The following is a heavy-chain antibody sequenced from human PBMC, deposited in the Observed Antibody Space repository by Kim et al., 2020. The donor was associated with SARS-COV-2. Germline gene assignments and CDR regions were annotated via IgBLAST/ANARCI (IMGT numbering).Heavy chain of an antibody. J-gene: IGHJ6*02. CDR1: NGSINIGDYS. CDR2: IFHSGTT. Sequence: SETLSLTCTVSNGSINIGDYSWSWIRQPPGKGLEWIGYIFHSGTTYYNPSLKSRVTILVDRSSNNFSLRLSAATAADTAVYYCASAVSNYLYCYGMDVWGPGTTVTVSS. V-gene: IGHV4-30-2*01. CDR3: ASAVSNYLYCYGMDV. D-gene: IGHD1-7*01.